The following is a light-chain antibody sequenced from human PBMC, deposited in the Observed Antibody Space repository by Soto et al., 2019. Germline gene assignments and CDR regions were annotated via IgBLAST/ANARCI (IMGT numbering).Light chain of an antibody. V-gene: IGLV2-14*01. J-gene: IGLJ1*01. CDR2: EVS. CDR3: SSYSSSTTLHV. CDR1: SSDVGGYNY. Sequence: QSALTQPASVSGSPGQSITISCTGASSDVGGYNYVSWYQLHPGKAPKLMIYEVSHRPSEISNRFSGSKSGNTASLTISGLQADDEADYYCSSYSSSTTLHVFGTGTKVTVL.